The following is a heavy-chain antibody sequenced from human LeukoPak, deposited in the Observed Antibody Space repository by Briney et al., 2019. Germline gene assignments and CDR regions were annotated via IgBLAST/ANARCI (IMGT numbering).Heavy chain of an antibody. CDR2: ISDSSSTI. V-gene: IGHV3-48*01. CDR3: ARDLTSSWYGFDY. Sequence: GGSLRLSCAASGFTFSTYSMNWVRQAPGKGLEWVSYISDSSSTIYYADSVKGRFTISRDNAKNPLYLQMHTLRAEDTAVYYCARDLTSSWYGFDYWGQGTLVTVSS. CDR1: GFTFSTYS. D-gene: IGHD6-13*01. J-gene: IGHJ4*02.